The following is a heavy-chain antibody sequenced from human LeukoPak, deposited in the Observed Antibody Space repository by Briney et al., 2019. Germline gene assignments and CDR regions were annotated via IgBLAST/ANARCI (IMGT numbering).Heavy chain of an antibody. CDR1: GFTFSDYY. CDR2: ISSSSSYT. Sequence: GGSLRLSCAASGFTFSDYYMSWIRQAPGKGLEWVSYISSSSSYTNYADSVKGRFTISRDNARNSLYLQMNSLRAEDTAVYYCARAPHYSNYGPYYYGMDVWGQGTTVTVSS. CDR3: ARAPHYSNYGPYYYGMDV. J-gene: IGHJ6*02. V-gene: IGHV3-11*06. D-gene: IGHD4-11*01.